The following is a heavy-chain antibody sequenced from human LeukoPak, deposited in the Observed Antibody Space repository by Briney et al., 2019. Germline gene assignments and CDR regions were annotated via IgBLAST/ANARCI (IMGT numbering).Heavy chain of an antibody. CDR2: INTNTGNP. V-gene: IGHV7-4-1*02. J-gene: IGHJ5*02. D-gene: IGHD6-13*01. CDR3: ARSPIAAAGQGSWFDP. Sequence: ASVKVSCKASGYTFTSYAMNWVRQAPGQGLEWMGWINTNTGNPTYAQGFTGRFVFSLDTSVSTAYLQISSLKAEDTAVYYCARSPIAAAGQGSWFDPWGQGTLVTVSS. CDR1: GYTFTSYA.